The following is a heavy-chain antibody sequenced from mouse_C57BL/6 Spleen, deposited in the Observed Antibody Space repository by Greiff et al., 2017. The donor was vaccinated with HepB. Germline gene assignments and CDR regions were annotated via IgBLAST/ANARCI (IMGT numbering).Heavy chain of an antibody. CDR3: ARLYGSSYWFAY. D-gene: IGHD1-1*01. CDR1: GYTFTSYW. V-gene: IGHV1-69*01. CDR2: IDPSDSYT. Sequence: QVQLQQSGAELVMPGASVKLSCKASGYTFTSYWMHWVKQRPGQGLEWIGEIDPSDSYTNYNQKFKGKSTLTVDKSSSTAYMQLSSLTSEDSAVYYCARLYGSSYWFAYWGQGTLVTVSA. J-gene: IGHJ3*01.